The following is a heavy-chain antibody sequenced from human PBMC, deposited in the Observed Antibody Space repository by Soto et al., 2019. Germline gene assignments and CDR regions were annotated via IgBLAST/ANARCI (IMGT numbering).Heavy chain of an antibody. V-gene: IGHV1-69-2*01. D-gene: IGHD1-26*01. J-gene: IGHJ4*02. CDR1: GYTFTDYF. CDR2: VDPEDDDT. Sequence: EVQLVQSGAEVKKPGAAVKISCKVSGYTFTDYFIHWVRQTPGKGLEWLGVVDPEDDDTIYSEKFQGRLTITADTSTDTAYMELSSLRSEDTAEYFCATTAHSGKIKYFDYWGQGSLVTVSS. CDR3: ATTAHSGKIKYFDY.